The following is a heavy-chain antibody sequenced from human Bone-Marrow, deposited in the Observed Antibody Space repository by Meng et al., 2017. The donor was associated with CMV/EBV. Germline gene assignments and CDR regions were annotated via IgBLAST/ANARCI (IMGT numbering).Heavy chain of an antibody. CDR3: ARYGTPGFDP. D-gene: IGHD1-1*01. Sequence: SETLSLTCTVSGGSISGTSYYWGWIRQPPGKGLECIGSIHYSGDTHNNSSLKSRVTLSVDTSKNQFSLRLKSVTAADTAVYFCARYGTPGFDPWGQGILDTVSS. J-gene: IGHJ5*02. V-gene: IGHV4-39*07. CDR2: IHYSGDT. CDR1: GGSISGTSYY.